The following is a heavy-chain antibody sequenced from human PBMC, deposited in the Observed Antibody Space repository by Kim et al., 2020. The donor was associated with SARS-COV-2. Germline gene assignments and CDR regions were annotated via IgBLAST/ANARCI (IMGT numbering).Heavy chain of an antibody. CDR1: GGTFKSYG. Sequence: SVKVSCKTSGGTFKSYGINWVRQAPGQGLEWLGRIIPVLETPSYAQKFQGRVTITADRSTSTAYMELTSLSSEDTAVYYCATADVDFWGQGTLVTVSS. J-gene: IGHJ4*02. CDR3: ATADVDF. CDR2: IIPVLETP. V-gene: IGHV1-69*04.